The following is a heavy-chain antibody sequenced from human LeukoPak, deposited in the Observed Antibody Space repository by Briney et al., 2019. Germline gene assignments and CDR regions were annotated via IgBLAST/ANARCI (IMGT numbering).Heavy chain of an antibody. J-gene: IGHJ4*02. CDR3: AKDRSGATTPPDY. CDR1: GFTFSSYG. CDR2: ISYDGSNK. D-gene: IGHD1-26*01. Sequence: GGSLRLSCAASGFTFSSYGMHWVRQAPGKGLEWVAVISYDGSNKYYADSVEGRFTISRDNSKNTLYLQMNSLRAEDTAVYYCAKDRSGATTPPDYWGQGTLVTVSS. V-gene: IGHV3-30*18.